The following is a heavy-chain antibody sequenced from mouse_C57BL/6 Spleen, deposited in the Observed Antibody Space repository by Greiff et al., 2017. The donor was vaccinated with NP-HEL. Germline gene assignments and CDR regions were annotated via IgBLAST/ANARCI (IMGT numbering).Heavy chain of an antibody. CDR3: ARSEGDGSSYVFAY. V-gene: IGHV1-50*01. J-gene: IGHJ3*01. CDR1: GYTFTSYW. CDR2: IDPSDSYT. Sequence: QVQLQQSGAELVKPGASVKLSCKASGYTFTSYWMQWVKQRPGQGLEWIGEIDPSDSYTNYNQKFKGKATLTVDTSSSTAYMQLSSLTSEDSAVYYCARSEGDGSSYVFAYWGQGTLVTVSA. D-gene: IGHD1-1*01.